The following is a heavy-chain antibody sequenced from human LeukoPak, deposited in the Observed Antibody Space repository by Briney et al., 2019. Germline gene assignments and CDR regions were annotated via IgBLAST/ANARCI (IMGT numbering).Heavy chain of an antibody. J-gene: IGHJ3*02. CDR3: ARAPYDYVWGSYRPGAFDI. CDR2: IYYSGST. Sequence: SETLSLTCTVSGGSISSYYWSWIRQPPGKGLEWIGYIYYSGSTNYNPSLKSRVTISVDTSKNQFSLKLSSVTAADTAVYYCARAPYDYVWGSYRPGAFDIWGQGTMVTVSS. CDR1: GGSISSYY. V-gene: IGHV4-59*01. D-gene: IGHD3-16*02.